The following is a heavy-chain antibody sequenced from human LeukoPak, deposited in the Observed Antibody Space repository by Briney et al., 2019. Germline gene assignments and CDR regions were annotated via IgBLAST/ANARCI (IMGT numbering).Heavy chain of an antibody. CDR3: TRERSTPGINWFDP. J-gene: IGHJ5*02. V-gene: IGHV4-34*01. CDR2: INHSGST. D-gene: IGHD2-2*01. Sequence: KTSETLSLTCAVYGESFSAYSWNWIRQSPGKGLEWIGEINHSGSTNYNPSLKSRVTISVDTSKNPTSKRQFSLKLNSVTAADTAVYYCTRERSTPGINWFDPWGQGTLVTVSS. CDR1: GESFSAYS.